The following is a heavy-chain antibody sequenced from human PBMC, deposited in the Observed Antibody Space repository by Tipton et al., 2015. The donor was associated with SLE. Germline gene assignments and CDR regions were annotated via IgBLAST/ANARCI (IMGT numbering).Heavy chain of an antibody. J-gene: IGHJ3*02. CDR3: ARGYYDFWCGYSPAFDI. D-gene: IGHD3-3*01. Sequence: TLSLTCAVYGGSFSGYYWSWIRQPPGKGLEWIGEINHSGSTNYNPSLNSRVTISVDTSKNQFSLKLSTVTAADTAVYYCARGYYDFWCGYSPAFDIRGQGTMVTVSS. V-gene: IGHV4-34*01. CDR1: GGSFSGYY. CDR2: INHSGST.